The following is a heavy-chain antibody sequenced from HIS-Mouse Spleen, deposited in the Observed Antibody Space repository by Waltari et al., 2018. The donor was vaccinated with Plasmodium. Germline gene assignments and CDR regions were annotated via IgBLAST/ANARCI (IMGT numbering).Heavy chain of an antibody. CDR3: ARLVVVASKDSY. V-gene: IGHV4-34*01. Sequence: QVQLKQWGAGLLKPSVTLSLTCAVSGASVSGYYWRWIRQPPGKGLEWIGEINHSGSTNYNPSLKRRVTISVDTSKIQFSLKLSSVTAADTAVYYCARLVVVASKDSYWGQGTLVTVSS. J-gene: IGHJ4*02. CDR2: INHSGST. D-gene: IGHD2-15*01. CDR1: GASVSGYY.